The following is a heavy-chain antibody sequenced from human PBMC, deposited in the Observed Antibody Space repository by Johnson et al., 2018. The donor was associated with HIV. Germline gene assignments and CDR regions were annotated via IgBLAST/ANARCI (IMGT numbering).Heavy chain of an antibody. Sequence: VQLVESGGGLIQPGGSLRLSCAASGFTVSSNYMSWVRQAPGKGLEWVSVIYSGGSTYYADSVKGRFTISRDNSKNTLYLQMNSLRAEDTAVYYCARDLRLGRYWSGGSCYAGDAFDIWGQGTMVTVSS. CDR3: ARDLRLGRYWSGGSCYAGDAFDI. D-gene: IGHD2-15*01. V-gene: IGHV3-53*01. CDR2: IYSGGST. J-gene: IGHJ3*02. CDR1: GFTVSSNY.